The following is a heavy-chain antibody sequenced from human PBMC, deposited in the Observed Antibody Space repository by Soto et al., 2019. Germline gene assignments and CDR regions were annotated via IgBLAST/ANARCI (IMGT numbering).Heavy chain of an antibody. CDR2: IYWDDDK. J-gene: IGHJ4*02. CDR3: AHALSPYYYESNGYFFDY. Sequence: QITLKESGPTLVKPTQTLTLTCTFSGFSLRNSGVGVGWIRQPPGKALEWLALIYWDDDKRYSPSLKSRLTITKAXXKXQXXLTMTNMEPVDTATYYCAHALSPYYYESNGYFFDYWGQGTLVTVSS. D-gene: IGHD3-22*01. CDR1: GFSLRNSGVG. V-gene: IGHV2-5*02.